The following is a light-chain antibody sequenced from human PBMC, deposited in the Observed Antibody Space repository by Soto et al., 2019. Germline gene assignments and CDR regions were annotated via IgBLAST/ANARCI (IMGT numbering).Light chain of an antibody. Sequence: DIEMTQSQSSLSASVGDRVTITCRASQSISSYLNWYQQKPGKAPKLLIYAASSLQSGVPSRFSGSGSGTEFTLTISSLQPDDFATYYCQQLNTYPVTFGGGTKVDI. CDR3: QQLNTYPVT. CDR1: QSISSY. V-gene: IGKV1-39*01. CDR2: AAS. J-gene: IGKJ4*01.